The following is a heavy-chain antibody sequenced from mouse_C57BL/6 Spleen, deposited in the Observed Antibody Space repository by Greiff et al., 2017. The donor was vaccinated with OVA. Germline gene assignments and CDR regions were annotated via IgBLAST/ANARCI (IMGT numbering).Heavy chain of an antibody. CDR3: AVRSTMVTTGFAY. J-gene: IGHJ3*01. V-gene: IGHV1-55*01. CDR1: GYTFTSYW. D-gene: IGHD2-2*01. CDR2: IYPGSGST. Sequence: QVQLQQSGAELVKPGASVKMSCKASGYTFTSYWITWVKQRPGQGLEWIGDIYPGSGSTNYNEKFKSKATLTVDTSSSTAYMQLSSLTSEDSAVYYCAVRSTMVTTGFAYWGQGTLVTVSA.